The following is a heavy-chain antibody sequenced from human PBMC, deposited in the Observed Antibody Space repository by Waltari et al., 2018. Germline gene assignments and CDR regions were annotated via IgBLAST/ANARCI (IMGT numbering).Heavy chain of an antibody. J-gene: IGHJ4*02. D-gene: IGHD2-2*01. CDR1: GFSFSSYG. CDR3: ARKTSALYFDY. CDR2: IWFDGSDK. Sequence: QVQLVESRGGVVQPGRSLRLSCAASGFSFSSYGMHWVRQAPGKGLEWVAVIWFDGSDKYYADAVKGRFTISRDNSKNTLYLQMNSLRAEDTAVYYCARKTSALYFDYWGQGALVTVSS. V-gene: IGHV3-33*08.